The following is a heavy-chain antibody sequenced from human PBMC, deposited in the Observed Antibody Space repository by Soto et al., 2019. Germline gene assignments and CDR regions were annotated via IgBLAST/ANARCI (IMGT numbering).Heavy chain of an antibody. J-gene: IGHJ6*02. CDR3: ARLGLSQVVGSDSRGLGYYYGMDV. CDR1: GYTCTSYA. Sequence: ASVKVSCKASGYTCTSYAMHWVRQAPGQRLEWMGWINAGNGNTKYSQKFPGRVTITRDTSASTAYMELSSLRSEDTAVYYCARLGLSQVVGSDSRGLGYYYGMDVWGQGTTVTVSS. D-gene: IGHD3-22*01. CDR2: INAGNGNT. V-gene: IGHV1-3*01.